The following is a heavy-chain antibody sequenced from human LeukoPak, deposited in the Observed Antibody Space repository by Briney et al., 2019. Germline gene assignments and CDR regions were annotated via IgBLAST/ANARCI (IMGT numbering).Heavy chain of an antibody. CDR3: AKDRRGGSYYAATLDI. J-gene: IGHJ3*02. V-gene: IGHV3-23*01. D-gene: IGHD1-26*01. CDR1: GFTFSSYA. Sequence: GGSLRLSCAASGFTFSSYAMSWVRQAPGKGLEWVSGISDSGDITYYADSVKGRFTISRDNSKNTLYVQMNGLRVEDTAVYYCAKDRRGGSYYAATLDIWGQGTMVTVSS. CDR2: ISDSGDIT.